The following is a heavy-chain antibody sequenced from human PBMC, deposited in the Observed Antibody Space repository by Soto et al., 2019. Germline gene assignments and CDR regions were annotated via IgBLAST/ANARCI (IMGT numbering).Heavy chain of an antibody. CDR3: ARGSRVAGRLPPKYNWFDP. CDR1: GGSVSGSYYY. Sequence: PSETLSLTCAVSGGSVSGSYYYWSWLRQSPGKGPEWSGSVFHTGFTSSNPSLESRVSVSVDTSKSQFSLKLSYVTAADTAVYYCARGSRVAGRLPPKYNWFDPWGQGTLVTVSS. CDR2: VFHTGFT. J-gene: IGHJ5*02. D-gene: IGHD6-6*01. V-gene: IGHV4-39*01.